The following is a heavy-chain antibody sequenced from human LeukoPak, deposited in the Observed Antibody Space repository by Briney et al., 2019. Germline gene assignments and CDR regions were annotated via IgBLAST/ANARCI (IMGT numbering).Heavy chain of an antibody. J-gene: IGHJ4*02. CDR1: GFTFSSYA. D-gene: IGHD3-22*01. CDR3: AKADDIYDSSGYYSLTYYYFDY. Sequence: GGSLRLSCAASGFTFSSYAMSWVRPAPGKGLEWVSAISGSGGSTYYADSVKGRFTISRDNSKNTLYLQMNSLRAEDTAVYYCAKADDIYDSSGYYSLTYYYFDYWGQGTLVTVSS. CDR2: ISGSGGST. V-gene: IGHV3-23*01.